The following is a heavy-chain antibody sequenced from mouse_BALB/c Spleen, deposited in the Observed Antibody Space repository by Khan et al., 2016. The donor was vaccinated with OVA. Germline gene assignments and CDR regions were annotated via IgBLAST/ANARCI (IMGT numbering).Heavy chain of an antibody. V-gene: IGHV3-2*02. CDR2: ISSSGNT. CDR3: ERKDYYDYDPFPY. D-gene: IGHD2-4*01. J-gene: IGHJ3*01. Sequence: EVELVESGPGLVKPAQSLSLTCTVTGYSITSEYTWNWIRQFPGNKLEWMGFISSSGNTRYNPSLKSRISITRDTSKNQFFLQLNSVTSEDTATYDVERKDYYDYDPFPYWGQGTLVTVSA. CDR1: GYSITSEYT.